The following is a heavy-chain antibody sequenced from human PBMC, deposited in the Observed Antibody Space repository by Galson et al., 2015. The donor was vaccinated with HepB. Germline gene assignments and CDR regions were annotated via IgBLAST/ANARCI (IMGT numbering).Heavy chain of an antibody. CDR3: ARHSGWGIAVAGTDY. CDR2: IYPGDSDT. D-gene: IGHD6-19*01. CDR1: GYSFTSYW. Sequence: QSGAEVKKPGESLKISCKGSGYSFTSYWIGWVRQMPGKGLEWMGIIYPGDSDTRYSPSFQGQVTISADKSISTAYLQWSSLKASDAAMYYCARHSGWGIAVAGTDYWGQGTLVTVSS. V-gene: IGHV5-51*01. J-gene: IGHJ4*02.